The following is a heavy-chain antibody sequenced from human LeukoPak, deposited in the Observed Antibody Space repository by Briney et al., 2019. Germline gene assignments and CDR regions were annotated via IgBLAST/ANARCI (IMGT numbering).Heavy chain of an antibody. Sequence: ASVKVSCKVSGYTLTELSMHWVRQAPGKGLEWMGGFDPEDGETIYAQKFQGRVTMTEDTSTDTAYMELSSLRSDDTAVYYCARERGRRVRRGYSYGFDFDYWGQGTLVTVSS. CDR3: ARERGRRVRRGYSYGFDFDY. D-gene: IGHD5-18*01. V-gene: IGHV1-24*01. J-gene: IGHJ4*02. CDR2: FDPEDGET. CDR1: GYTLTELS.